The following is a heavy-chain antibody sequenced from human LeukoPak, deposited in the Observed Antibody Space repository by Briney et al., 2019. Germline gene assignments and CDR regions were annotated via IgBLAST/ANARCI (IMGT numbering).Heavy chain of an antibody. CDR3: ARAGFGSGWHYFDY. CDR2: VYSSGST. D-gene: IGHD6-19*01. J-gene: IGHJ4*01. Sequence: SETLSLTCTVSGDSISNFYWSWIRQPAEKGLEWIGRVYSSGSTNYNPSLKSRVSMSVDTSKNQHSLRLISVTAADTAVYYCARAGFGSGWHYFDYWGCGILVSVSS. V-gene: IGHV4-4*07. CDR1: GDSISNFY.